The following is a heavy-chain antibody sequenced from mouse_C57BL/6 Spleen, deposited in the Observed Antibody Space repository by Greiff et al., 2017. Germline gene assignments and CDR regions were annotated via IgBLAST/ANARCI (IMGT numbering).Heavy chain of an antibody. CDR3: AKIYYGKGYAMDY. CDR1: GFTFSDYG. Sequence: DVKLVESGGGLVKPGGSLKLSCAASGFTFSDYGMHWVRQAPEKGLEWVAYISSGSSTIYYAYTVTGRFTISRDNAKNTLFLQMTSLRSEDTAMYYCAKIYYGKGYAMDYWGQGTSVTVSS. J-gene: IGHJ4*01. V-gene: IGHV5-17*01. CDR2: ISSGSSTI. D-gene: IGHD2-1*01.